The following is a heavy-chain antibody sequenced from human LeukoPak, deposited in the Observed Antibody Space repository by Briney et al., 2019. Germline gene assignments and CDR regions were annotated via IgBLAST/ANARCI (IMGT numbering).Heavy chain of an antibody. J-gene: IGHJ4*02. CDR1: GGSFSGYY. D-gene: IGHD1-26*01. CDR2: INHSGST. V-gene: IGHV4-34*01. CDR3: VRGRRWELLEY. Sequence: SETLSLTCTVYGGSFSGYYWSWIRQPPGKGLEWIGEINHSGSTNYNPSLKSRVTISVDTSKNQFSLKLSSVTAADTAVYYCVRGRRWELLEYWGQGTLVTVSS.